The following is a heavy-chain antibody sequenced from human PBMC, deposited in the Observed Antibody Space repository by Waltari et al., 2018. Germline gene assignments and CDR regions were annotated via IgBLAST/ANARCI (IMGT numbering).Heavy chain of an antibody. CDR2: INHSGNT. Sequence: QVQLQQWGAGLLKPSETLSLTCAVHGGSFNVYYWRWIRQPPGKELEWIGEINHSGNTNYNPSLKSRVAISVDTPKKQFSLKLTSVAAADTAVYYCARFEDCSGGNCYSGDHYAVDVWGLGTTVTVSS. J-gene: IGHJ6*02. CDR1: GGSFNVYY. D-gene: IGHD2-15*01. V-gene: IGHV4-34*01. CDR3: ARFEDCSGGNCYSGDHYAVDV.